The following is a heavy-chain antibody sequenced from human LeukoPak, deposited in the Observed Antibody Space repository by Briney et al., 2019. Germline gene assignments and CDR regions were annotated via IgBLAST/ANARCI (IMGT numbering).Heavy chain of an antibody. CDR1: GFSFTSYG. J-gene: IGHJ4*02. CDR2: ITYDGYYK. D-gene: IGHD4-23*01. Sequence: GGSLRLSCAASGFSFTSYGMHWVRQAPGKGLEWVALITYDGYYKYYSDSVKGRFTISSDTSKNTLYLQMNSLRAEDTAVYYCAGDLSTVVGASPMGYWGQGTLVTVSS. CDR3: AGDLSTVVGASPMGY. V-gene: IGHV3-30*03.